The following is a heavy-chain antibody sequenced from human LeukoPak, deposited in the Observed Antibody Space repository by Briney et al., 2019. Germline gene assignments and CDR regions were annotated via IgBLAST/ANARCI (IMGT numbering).Heavy chain of an antibody. CDR1: GFTVSSNY. D-gene: IGHD3-22*01. CDR2: IYSGGST. V-gene: IGHV3-66*01. J-gene: IGHJ4*02. CDR3: ARAIPNYYDSSGYEGY. Sequence: RPGGSLRLSCAASGFTVSSNYMSWVRQAPGKGLEWVSVIYSGGSTYYADSVKGRFTISRDNSKNTLYLQMNSLRAEDTAVYYCARAIPNYYDSSGYEGYWGQGTLVTVSS.